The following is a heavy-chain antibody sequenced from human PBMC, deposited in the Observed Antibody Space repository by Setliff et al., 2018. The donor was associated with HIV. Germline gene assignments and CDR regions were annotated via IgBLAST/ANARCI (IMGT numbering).Heavy chain of an antibody. V-gene: IGHV4-30-4*08. J-gene: IGHJ5*02. CDR3: ARHDCGGDCSINWFDP. D-gene: IGHD2-21*02. CDR2: ITYSGSA. Sequence: SETLSLTCTVSGGSISSDDYYWNWIRQPPGKGLEWIGYITYSGSAYYNPSLKSRVTISIDTSNNQISLKLSSVTAADTAVYYCARHDCGGDCSINWFDPWGQGTLVTSPQ. CDR1: GGSISSDDYY.